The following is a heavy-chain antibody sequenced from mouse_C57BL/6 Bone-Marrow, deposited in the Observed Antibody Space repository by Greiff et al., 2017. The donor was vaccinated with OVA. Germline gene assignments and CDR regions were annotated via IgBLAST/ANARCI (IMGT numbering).Heavy chain of an antibody. CDR3: ARARGRVLRYCYAMDY. V-gene: IGHV1-64*01. CDR1: GYTFTSYW. Sequence: QVQLQQPGAELVKPGASVKLSCKASGYTFTSYWMHWVKQRPGQGLEWIGMINPNSGSTNYNEKFKSKATLTVDKSSSTAYMQLSSLTSEDSAVYYCARARGRVLRYCYAMDYWGQGTSVTVSS. J-gene: IGHJ4*01. CDR2: INPNSGST. D-gene: IGHD1-1*01.